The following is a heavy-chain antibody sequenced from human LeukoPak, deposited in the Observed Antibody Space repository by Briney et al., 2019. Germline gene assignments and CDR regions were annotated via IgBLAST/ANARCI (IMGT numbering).Heavy chain of an antibody. CDR2: ISAYNGNT. CDR1: GYTFTSYG. V-gene: IGHV1-18*01. D-gene: IGHD3-10*01. CDR3: ARDGLTMVRGVIYYGMDV. J-gene: IGHJ6*02. Sequence: ASVKVSCKASGYTFTSYGISWVRQAPGQGLEWMGWISAYNGNTNYAQKLQGRVTMTTDTSTSTAYKELRSLRSDDTAVYYCARDGLTMVRGVIYYGMDVWGQGTTVTVSS.